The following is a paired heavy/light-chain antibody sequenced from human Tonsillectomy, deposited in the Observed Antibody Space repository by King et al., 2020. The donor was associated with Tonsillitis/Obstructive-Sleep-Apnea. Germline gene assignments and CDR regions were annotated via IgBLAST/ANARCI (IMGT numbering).Light chain of an antibody. CDR3: SSFTTSSTFL. Sequence: QSALTQPASVSGSPGQSITITCTGTSSDVGGYNFVSWYQQHPGQVPKLIISDVSLRPSGISNRFSGSRSGNTASLTISGLQAEDEADYYCSSFTTSSTFLFGGGTHLTVL. V-gene: IGLV2-14*01. J-gene: IGLJ2*01. CDR1: SSDVGGYNF. CDR2: DVS.
Heavy chain of an antibody. CDR3: ARGRGVYCSDTRCYASWFAP. D-gene: IGHD2-2*01. CDR1: GGSFSGYY. J-gene: IGHJ5*02. Sequence: QVHLQQWGAGLLKPSETLSLTCAVYGGSFSGYYWNWIRQSPGKGLEWIGEINHNGSTNCNPSLKSRATTSIDISKKQFSLKLTSVSAADTAVYYCARGRGVYCSDTRCYASWFAPWGQGTLVTVSS. V-gene: IGHV4-34*01. CDR2: INHNGST.